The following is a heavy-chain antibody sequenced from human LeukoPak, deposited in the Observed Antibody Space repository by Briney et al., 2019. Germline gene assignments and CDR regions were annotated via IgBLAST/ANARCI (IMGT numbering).Heavy chain of an antibody. CDR2: IWYDGSNK. D-gene: IGHD5-12*01. V-gene: IGHV3-33*06. J-gene: IGHJ6*03. Sequence: GGSLRLSCAASGFTFSSYGMHWVRQAPGKGLEWVAVIWYDGSNKYYADSVKGRFTISRDNSKNTLYLQMNGLRAEDTAVYYCAKGVDPYYYYMDVWGKGTTVTVSS. CDR1: GFTFSSYG. CDR3: AKGVDPYYYYMDV.